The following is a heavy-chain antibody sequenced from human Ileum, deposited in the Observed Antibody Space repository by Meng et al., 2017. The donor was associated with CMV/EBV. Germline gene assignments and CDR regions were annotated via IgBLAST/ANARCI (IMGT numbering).Heavy chain of an antibody. D-gene: IGHD3/OR15-3a*01. CDR3: ARGSWTYYGMDV. CDR2: AYYRSKWYI. V-gene: IGHV6-1*01. CDR1: GDSVSSNTAA. J-gene: IGHJ6*02. Sequence: SQTLSLTCSIFGDSVSSNTAAWNLIRQSPSGGLEWLGRAYYRSKWYIDYAPSVKGRIIINSDTSKNQFSLQLNSVSPEDAAVYYCARGSWTYYGMDVWDQGTTVTVSS.